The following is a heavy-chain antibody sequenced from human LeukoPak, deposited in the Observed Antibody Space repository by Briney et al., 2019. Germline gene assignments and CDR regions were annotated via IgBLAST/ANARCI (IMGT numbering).Heavy chain of an antibody. D-gene: IGHD4-23*01. CDR1: GFTFSSYD. Sequence: GGSLRLSCAASGFTFSSYDMHWVRQATGKGLEWVSAIGTAGDTYYPGSVKGRFTISRENAKNSLYLQMNSLRAGDTAVYYCATHQRWTYYYYGMDVWGQGTTVTVSS. V-gene: IGHV3-13*01. CDR2: IGTAGDT. J-gene: IGHJ6*02. CDR3: ATHQRWTYYYYGMDV.